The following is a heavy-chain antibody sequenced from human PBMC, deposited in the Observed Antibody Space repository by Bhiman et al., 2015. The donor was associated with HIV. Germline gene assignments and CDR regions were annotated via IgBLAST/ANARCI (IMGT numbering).Heavy chain of an antibody. J-gene: IGHJ4*02. CDR1: GFIFSDYG. V-gene: IGHV3-33*06. CDR2: IWYDGSNK. CDR3: AKSDRYQLLTGGRFDY. D-gene: IGHD2-2*01. Sequence: QVQLVESGGGAVQPGRSLRLSCAASGFIFSDYGMHWVRQAPGKGLEWVAIIWYDGSNKYYADSVKGRFTISRDILKKTLFLQMNSLRVEDTAVYFCAKSDRYQLLTGGRFDYWGQGTLVTVS.